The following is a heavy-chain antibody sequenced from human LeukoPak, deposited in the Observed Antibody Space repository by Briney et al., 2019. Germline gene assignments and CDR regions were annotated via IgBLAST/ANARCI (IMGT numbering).Heavy chain of an antibody. CDR1: GFTFSSYG. D-gene: IGHD3-22*01. CDR3: AKEALGYYDSSGYYDY. J-gene: IGHJ4*02. Sequence: PGGSLRLSCAASGFTFSSYGMHWVRQAPGKGLEWVAVISYDGSNKYYADSVKGRFTISRDNSKNTLYLQMNSLRAGDTAVYYCAKEALGYYDSSGYYDYWGQGTLVTVSS. CDR2: ISYDGSNK. V-gene: IGHV3-30*18.